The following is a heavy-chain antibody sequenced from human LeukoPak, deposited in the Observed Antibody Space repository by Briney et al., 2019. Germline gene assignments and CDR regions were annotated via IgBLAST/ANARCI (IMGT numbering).Heavy chain of an antibody. Sequence: ASVKVSCKASGGTFSSYAISWVRQAPGQGLEWMGGIIPIFGTANYAQKFQGRVTITTDESTSTAYMELSSLRSEDTAVYYCARGAYSSSTLSYFDYWGQGTLVTVSS. V-gene: IGHV1-69*05. CDR2: IIPIFGTA. J-gene: IGHJ4*02. D-gene: IGHD6-6*01. CDR3: ARGAYSSSTLSYFDY. CDR1: GGTFSSYA.